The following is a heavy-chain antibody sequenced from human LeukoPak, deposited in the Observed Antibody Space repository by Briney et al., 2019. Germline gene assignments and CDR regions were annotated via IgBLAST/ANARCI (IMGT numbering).Heavy chain of an antibody. CDR3: ATDPVVTMVRGAPEYFQY. J-gene: IGHJ1*01. Sequence: GGSLRLSCAASGFPFSSYSMDWVRQAPGKGLEWVSYISDDSRAMYYADSVKGRFTISRDNAKNSLFLQMNSLRDEDTAVYYCATDPVVTMVRGAPEYFQYWGQGTLVTVSS. D-gene: IGHD3-10*01. CDR2: ISDDSRAM. V-gene: IGHV3-48*02. CDR1: GFPFSSYS.